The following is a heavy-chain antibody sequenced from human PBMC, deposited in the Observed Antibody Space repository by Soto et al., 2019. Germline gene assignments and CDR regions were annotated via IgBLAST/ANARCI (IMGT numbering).Heavy chain of an antibody. CDR1: GIPVSSNY. CDR3: ARDGPYYYASRMDV. J-gene: IGHJ6*02. D-gene: IGHD3-10*01. Sequence: EVQLVESGGGLVQPGGSLRLSCVASGIPVSSNYMTWVRQAPGKGLEWVSVLHSGGDTYYANSVKGRFTISRHDSPNTLFLQMNSLTAEDTAVYYCARDGPYYYASRMDVWGQGTTVTVSS. V-gene: IGHV3-53*04. CDR2: LHSGGDT.